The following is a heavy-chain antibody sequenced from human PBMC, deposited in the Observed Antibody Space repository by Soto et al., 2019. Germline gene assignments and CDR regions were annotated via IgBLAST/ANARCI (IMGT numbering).Heavy chain of an antibody. J-gene: IGHJ4*02. D-gene: IGHD6-25*01. CDR1: GGSVSSGGFY. CDR3: TREAGY. CDR2: MYNDGRT. V-gene: IGHV4-31*03. Sequence: QVRLQESGPGLVKPSQTLSLTCTVSGGSVSSGGFYWNWIRQHPGKGLEWIGYMYNDGRTEYNPSLKSRVSISVDTPKNQFSLKVISVTVADTAVYYCTREAGYWGQGILVTVSS.